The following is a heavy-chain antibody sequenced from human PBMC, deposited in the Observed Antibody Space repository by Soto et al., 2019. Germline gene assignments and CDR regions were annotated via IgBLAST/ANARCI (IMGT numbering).Heavy chain of an antibody. D-gene: IGHD1-1*01. CDR3: GRGRYGDY. J-gene: IGHJ4*02. CDR1: GYTFTSYG. CDR2: ISAHNGNT. Sequence: QVHLVQSGAEVKKPGASVKVSCKGSGYTFTSYGITWVRQAPGQGLEWMGWISAHNGNTDYAQKLPGRVTVTRDTSSSTSYMEMRSLRSDGTAVYYCGRGRYGDYWGQGALVTVSS. V-gene: IGHV1-18*01.